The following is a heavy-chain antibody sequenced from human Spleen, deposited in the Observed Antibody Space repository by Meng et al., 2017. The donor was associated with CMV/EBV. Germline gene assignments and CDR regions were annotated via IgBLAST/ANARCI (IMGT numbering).Heavy chain of an antibody. CDR3: ATGMSGGGAPSDH. V-gene: IGHV4-34*01. Sequence: SETLSLTCGVFGGSSSGYYWTWVRQPPGKGLEWIGDISRSRGTNYNPSLKSRVSMSVDTSKNQFSLKLGSVTAADTAVYYCATGMSGGGAPSDHWGQGTLVTVSS. CDR2: ISRSRGT. D-gene: IGHD3-10*01. CDR1: GGSSSGYY. J-gene: IGHJ4*02.